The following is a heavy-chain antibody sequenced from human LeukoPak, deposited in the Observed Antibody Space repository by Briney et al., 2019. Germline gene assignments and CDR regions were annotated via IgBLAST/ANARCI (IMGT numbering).Heavy chain of an antibody. Sequence: SETLSLTCAVYGGSFSGYYWSWIRQPPGKGLEWIGEINHSGSTNYNPSLKSRVTISVDTSKNQFSLKLSPVTAADTAVYYCASPRITMARSFDYWGQGTLVTVSS. V-gene: IGHV4-34*01. CDR2: INHSGST. CDR1: GGSFSGYY. D-gene: IGHD3-10*01. CDR3: ASPRITMARSFDY. J-gene: IGHJ4*02.